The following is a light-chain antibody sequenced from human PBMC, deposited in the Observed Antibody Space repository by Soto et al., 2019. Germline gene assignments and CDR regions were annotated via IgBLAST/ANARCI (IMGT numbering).Light chain of an antibody. CDR1: NSDVGGFNY. Sequence: QSALTQPASVSGSPGQSITISCTGTNSDVGGFNYVSWYQQHPDKAPKLIIFEVTDRPSGVSNRFSGSKSGNTASLTSSGLQSEDEAEYYCCSYTSRSTLVFGGGTKLTVL. V-gene: IGLV2-14*01. J-gene: IGLJ2*01. CDR2: EVT. CDR3: CSYTSRSTLV.